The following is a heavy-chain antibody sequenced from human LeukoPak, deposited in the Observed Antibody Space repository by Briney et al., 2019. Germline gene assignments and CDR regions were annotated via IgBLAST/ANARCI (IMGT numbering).Heavy chain of an antibody. J-gene: IGHJ4*02. CDR3: ARREKLVFDY. CDR2: IYHSGST. V-gene: IGHV4-30-2*01. Sequence: SQTLSLTCAVSGGSISSGGYSWSWIRQPPGKGLEWIGYIYHSGSTYYNPSLKSRVTISVDTSKNQFSLKLSSVTAADTAVYYCARREKLVFDYWGQGTLVTVSS. CDR1: GGSISSGGYS. D-gene: IGHD6-6*01.